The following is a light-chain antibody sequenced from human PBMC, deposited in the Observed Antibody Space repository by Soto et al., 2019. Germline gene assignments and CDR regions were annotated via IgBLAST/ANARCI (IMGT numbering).Light chain of an antibody. V-gene: IGLV2-11*01. CDR2: DVS. J-gene: IGLJ1*01. CDR1: SSDVGGYNY. CDR3: CSYAGTYTFV. Sequence: QSALTQPRSVSGSPGQSVTISCIGTSSDVGGYNYVSWYLQHPGKAPKLMIYDVSQRPSGVPDRFSGSKSGNTASLTISGRQAEDEADYYCCSYAGTYTFVFGAGPKLTVL.